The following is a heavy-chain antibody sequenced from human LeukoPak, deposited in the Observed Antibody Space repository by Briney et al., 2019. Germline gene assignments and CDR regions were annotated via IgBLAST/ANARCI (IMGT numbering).Heavy chain of an antibody. CDR1: GYTFTSCD. V-gene: IGHV1-8*01. Sequence: ASVKVSCKASGYTFTSCDINWVRQATGQGLEWMGWMNPNSGNTGYAQKFQGRVTMTRNTSISTAYMELSSLRSEDTAVYYCAREVRTRDWFDPWGQGTLVTVSS. J-gene: IGHJ5*02. CDR2: MNPNSGNT. CDR3: AREVRTRDWFDP.